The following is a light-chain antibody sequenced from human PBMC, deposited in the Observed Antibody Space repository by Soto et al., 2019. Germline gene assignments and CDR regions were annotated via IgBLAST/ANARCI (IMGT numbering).Light chain of an antibody. CDR1: QSVSSY. CDR2: DAS. V-gene: IGKV3-11*01. CDR3: QQYNNWPPWT. J-gene: IGKJ1*01. Sequence: EIVLTQSPATLSLSPGERATLSCRASQSVSSYLAWYQQKPGQAPRLLIYDASNRATGIPGRFSGSGSGTDFTLPISSLQSEDFAVYYCQQYNNWPPWTFGQGTKVDIK.